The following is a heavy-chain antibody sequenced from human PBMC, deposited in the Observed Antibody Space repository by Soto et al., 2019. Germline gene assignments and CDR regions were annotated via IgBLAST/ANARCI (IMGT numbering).Heavy chain of an antibody. CDR2: IYHSGST. V-gene: IGHV4-59*12. D-gene: IGHD1-7*01. CDR1: GGSINTYY. Sequence: SETLSLTCTVSGGSINTYYWSWIRQPPGKGLEWIGEIYHSGSTNYSPSLKSRVTISVDTSKNQFSLKLSSVTAADTAVYYCGSGSWNYIINFDYWGQGTLVTVSS. J-gene: IGHJ4*02. CDR3: GSGSWNYIINFDY.